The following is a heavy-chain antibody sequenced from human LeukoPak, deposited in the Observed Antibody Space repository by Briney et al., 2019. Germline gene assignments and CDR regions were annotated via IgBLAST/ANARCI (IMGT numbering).Heavy chain of an antibody. CDR1: GGTFSSYA. CDR2: IIPILGIA. Sequence: GASVKVSCKASGGTFSSYAISWVRQAPGQGLEWMGRIIPILGIANYAQKFQGRVTITADKSTSTAYMELSSLRSEDTAVYYCARARMVATNFDYWGQGTLVTVSS. D-gene: IGHD5-12*01. CDR3: ARARMVATNFDY. V-gene: IGHV1-69*04. J-gene: IGHJ4*02.